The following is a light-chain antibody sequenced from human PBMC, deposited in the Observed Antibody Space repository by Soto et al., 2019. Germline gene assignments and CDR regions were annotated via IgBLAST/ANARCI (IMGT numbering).Light chain of an antibody. V-gene: IGKV3-15*01. CDR2: GAS. CDR1: QTVGNT. CDR3: LPDKDWPRWA. J-gene: IGKJ1*01. Sequence: EIVLTQSPATLSVSPGERATLSCRASQTVGNTLAWYQQQPGQTPRLLIYGASTTATGIPARFSGSGSGTEFTLTIARLQSEDFAVYYCLPDKDWPRWALGQGTKVEVK.